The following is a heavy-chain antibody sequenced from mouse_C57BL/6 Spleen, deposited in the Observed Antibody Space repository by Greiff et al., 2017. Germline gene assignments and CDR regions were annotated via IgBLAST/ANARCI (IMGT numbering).Heavy chain of an antibody. CDR2: INPNNGGT. Sequence: EVQLQQSGPELVKPGASVKMSCKASGYTFTDYNMHWVKQSHGKSLEWIGYINPNNGGTSYNQKFKGKATLTVNKSSSTAYMELRSLTSEDSAVYYCARGDYGHWYFDVWGTGTTVTVSS. J-gene: IGHJ1*03. D-gene: IGHD2-4*01. CDR1: GYTFTDYN. V-gene: IGHV1-22*01. CDR3: ARGDYGHWYFDV.